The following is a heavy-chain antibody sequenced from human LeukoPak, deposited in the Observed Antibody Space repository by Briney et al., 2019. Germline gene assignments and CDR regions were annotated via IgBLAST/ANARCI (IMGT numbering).Heavy chain of an antibody. CDR2: ISYDGSNK. D-gene: IGHD3-16*01. CDR3: PRSLSQDHYVWGSLY. Sequence: GGSLSLSCAATGFTFSSYALHGVRQPPGKGLEWVAVISYDGSNKYYADSVKGRFTISRDNSKNTLYLQMNSLRAEDTAVYYCPRSLSQDHYVWGSLYWGQGTLVTVSS. V-gene: IGHV3-30-3*01. J-gene: IGHJ4*02. CDR1: GFTFSSYA.